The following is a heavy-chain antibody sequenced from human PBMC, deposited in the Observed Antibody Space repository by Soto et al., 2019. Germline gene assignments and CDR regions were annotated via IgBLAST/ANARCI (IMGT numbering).Heavy chain of an antibody. CDR3: IYTTSLNGN. Sequence: EVQLVESGGGLVQPGGSLKLSCAASGFTLSGYWMNWVRQAPGKGLEWVANIKQDGSEKYYVDSVRGRFTISRDNARNLLYLEMNSLRAEDTAVYYCIYTTSLNGNWGQGTLVTVSS. D-gene: IGHD2-2*01. CDR1: GFTLSGYW. V-gene: IGHV3-7*01. J-gene: IGHJ4*02. CDR2: IKQDGSEK.